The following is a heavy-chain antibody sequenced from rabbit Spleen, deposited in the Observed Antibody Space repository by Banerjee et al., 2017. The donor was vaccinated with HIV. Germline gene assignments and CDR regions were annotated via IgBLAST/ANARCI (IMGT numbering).Heavy chain of an antibody. CDR2: TEPIFGTT. D-gene: IGHD4-2*01. CDR1: GFDFSSCY. CDR3: ARDVGYVGWTYEGYFNL. Sequence: LEESGGGLVQPGGSLTLSCKASGFDFSSCYMTWVRQAPGKGLEWIGLTEPIFGTTYYASWVNGRFTISSHNAQNTLYLQLKSLTAADTATYFCARDVGYVGWTYEGYFNLWGPGTLVTVS. V-gene: IGHV1S7*01. J-gene: IGHJ4*01.